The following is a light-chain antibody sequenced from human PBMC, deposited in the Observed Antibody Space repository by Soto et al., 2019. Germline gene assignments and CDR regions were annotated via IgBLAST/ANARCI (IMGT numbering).Light chain of an antibody. Sequence: QSVLTQPPSVSAAPGQKVTISCSGSSSSFVNNYVSWYQQLPGTAPKLLIYDNSKRHSGIPDRFSGSKSGTSATLGITGLQTGDEADYYCGTWDSSLSAVFGGGTKVTVL. CDR2: DNS. CDR1: SSSFVNNY. CDR3: GTWDSSLSAV. V-gene: IGLV1-51*01. J-gene: IGLJ3*02.